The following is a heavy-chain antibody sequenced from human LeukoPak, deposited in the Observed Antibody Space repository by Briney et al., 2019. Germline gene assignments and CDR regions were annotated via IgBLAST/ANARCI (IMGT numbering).Heavy chain of an antibody. Sequence: ASVKVSCKASGYTFTSYNINWVRQAPGQGLEWMGWISTYNGNTNYAQKLQGRVTMTTDTSTSTAYMELRTLRSDDTAVYYCARDGGYQGYNYEYYYYGMDVWGQGTTVTVSS. CDR3: ARDGGYQGYNYEYYYYGMDV. CDR2: ISTYNGNT. CDR1: GYTFTSYN. J-gene: IGHJ6*02. D-gene: IGHD5-18*01. V-gene: IGHV1-18*01.